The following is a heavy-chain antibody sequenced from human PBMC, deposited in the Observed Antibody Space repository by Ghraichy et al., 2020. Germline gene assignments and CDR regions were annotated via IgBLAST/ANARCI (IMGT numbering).Heavy chain of an antibody. CDR2: INPSGGST. Sequence: ASVKVSCKASGYILTANYMHWVRQAPGQGLEWMGIINPSGGSTSYAQKFQGRVAMTRDTSTSTVYMELSSLSSDDTATYYCVRAGSRGFSYSSLVVAGSNFYYHMDVWGQGTTVTVSS. J-gene: IGHJ6*02. CDR1: GYILTANY. CDR3: VRAGSRGFSYSSLVVAGSNFYYHMDV. V-gene: IGHV1-46*01. D-gene: IGHD3-10*01.